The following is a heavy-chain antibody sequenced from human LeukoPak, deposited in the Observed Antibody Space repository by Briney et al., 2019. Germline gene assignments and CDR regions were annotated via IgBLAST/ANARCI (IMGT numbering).Heavy chain of an antibody. J-gene: IGHJ5*02. Sequence: ASVKVSCKASGYPFTTYYIQWVRQAPGQGLEWMGFINPSGGDTSYAQKFQGRVTMTRDTSTTTVYMELSCLRSEDTAVYYCARYLAWFHPWGQGTLVTVSS. CDR2: INPSGGDT. CDR3: ARYLAWFHP. V-gene: IGHV1-46*01. CDR1: GYPFTTYY.